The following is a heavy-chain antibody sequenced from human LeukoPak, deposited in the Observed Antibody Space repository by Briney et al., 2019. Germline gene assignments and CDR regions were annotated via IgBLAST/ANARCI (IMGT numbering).Heavy chain of an antibody. J-gene: IGHJ4*02. Sequence: PGGSLRLSCAAYGFTFSSYGMHWVRQAPGKGLEWVEFIRYDGSNKYYADSMKGRFTISRDNSKNTLYLQMNRLRAEDTAVYYCAKGRLQIDYWGQGTLVTVSS. CDR1: GFTFSSYG. D-gene: IGHD4-11*01. V-gene: IGHV3-30*02. CDR2: IRYDGSNK. CDR3: AKGRLQIDY.